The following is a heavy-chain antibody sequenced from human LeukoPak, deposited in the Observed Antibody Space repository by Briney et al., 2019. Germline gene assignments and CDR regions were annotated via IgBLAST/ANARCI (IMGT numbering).Heavy chain of an antibody. CDR2: FDPEDGET. CDR3: ATGPLDYSNYEGGDYFDY. CDR1: GYTLTELS. V-gene: IGHV1-24*01. Sequence: ASVKVSCKVSGYTLTELSMHWVRQAPGKGLEWTGGFDPEDGETIYAQKFQGRVTMTEDTSTDTAYMELSSLRSEDTAVYYCATGPLDYSNYEGGDYFDYWGQGTLVTVSS. D-gene: IGHD4-11*01. J-gene: IGHJ4*02.